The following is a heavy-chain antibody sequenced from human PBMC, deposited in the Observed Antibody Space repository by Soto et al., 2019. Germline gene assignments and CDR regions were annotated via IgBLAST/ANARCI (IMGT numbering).Heavy chain of an antibody. J-gene: IGHJ6*04. V-gene: IGHV4-59*01. CDR2: IHYSGST. CDR1: GASISSYY. D-gene: IGHD3-9*01. Sequence: PSETLSLTCTVSGASISSYYWSWIRQPPGKGLEWIGYIHYSGSTTYNPSLKSRVSVSVDTSKNQFSLKLSSVTAADTAIYYCARVRKYYDNSAWCYYGMDVWGKGSKVAESS. CDR3: ARVRKYYDNSAWCYYGMDV.